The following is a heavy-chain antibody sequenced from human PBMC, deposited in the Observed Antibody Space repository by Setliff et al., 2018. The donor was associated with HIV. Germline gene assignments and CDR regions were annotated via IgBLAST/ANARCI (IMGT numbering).Heavy chain of an antibody. J-gene: IGHJ6*03. Sequence: SETLSLTCAVYGESFSGYYWNWIRQPPGKGLEWIGEINHSGSTKYNPSLKSRVTISVDTSKKQFSLKLSSVTAAGTAVYYCARGFSGHYSFTGYMDVWGKGTTVTVSS. V-gene: IGHV4-34*01. D-gene: IGHD3-22*01. CDR1: GESFSGYY. CDR2: INHSGST. CDR3: ARGFSGHYSFTGYMDV.